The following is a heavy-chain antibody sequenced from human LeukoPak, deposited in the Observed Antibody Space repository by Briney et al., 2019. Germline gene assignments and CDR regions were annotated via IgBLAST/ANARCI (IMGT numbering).Heavy chain of an antibody. D-gene: IGHD3-22*01. J-gene: IGHJ4*02. CDR3: ARDDYYDSSGYPLPDY. CDR2: ITSSSSYI. CDR1: GFIFSSYS. Sequence: GGSLRLSCAASGFIFSSYSMNWVRQAPGKGLEWVSSITSSSSYIYYADSVKGRFTLSRDNAKNSLYLQMNSLRAEDTAVYYCARDDYYDSSGYPLPDYWGQGTLVTVSS. V-gene: IGHV3-21*01.